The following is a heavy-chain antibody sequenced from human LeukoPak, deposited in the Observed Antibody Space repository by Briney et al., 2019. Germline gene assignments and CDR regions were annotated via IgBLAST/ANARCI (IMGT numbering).Heavy chain of an antibody. CDR2: IYYSGST. D-gene: IGHD6-13*01. CDR3: ARGVGSSWYFLWFDP. V-gene: IGHV4-39*07. CDR1: GGSISSSSYY. Sequence: SETLSLTCTVSGGSISSSSYYWGWIRQPPGKGLEWIGSIYYSGSTYYNPSLKSRVTISVDTSKNQFSLKLSSVTAADTAVYYCARGVGSSWYFLWFDPWGQGTLITVSS. J-gene: IGHJ5*02.